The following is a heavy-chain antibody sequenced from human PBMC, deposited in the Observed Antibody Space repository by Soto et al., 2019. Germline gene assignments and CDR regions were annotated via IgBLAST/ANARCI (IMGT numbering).Heavy chain of an antibody. V-gene: IGHV1-18*01. D-gene: IGHD3-16*01. J-gene: IGHJ5*01. CDR3: ARDGGQNVVDS. Sequence: QVQLVQSGAEVKKPGASVKVSCKASGYTFSTDGISWLRQAPGQGLEWMGWISGYNANTKYAQNLQGRVTMTTDTSTSTAHMELRSLTSDDTAGYYCARDGGQNVVDSWGQGTLVTVSS. CDR1: GYTFSTDG. CDR2: ISGYNANT.